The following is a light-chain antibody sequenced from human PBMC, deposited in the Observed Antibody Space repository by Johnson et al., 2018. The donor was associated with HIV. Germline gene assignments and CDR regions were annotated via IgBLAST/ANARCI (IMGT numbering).Light chain of an antibody. CDR2: DNN. CDR1: SSNIGNNY. Sequence: QSVLTQPPSVSAAPGQKVTISCSGSSSNIGNNYVSWYQQIPGTAPKLLIYDNNKRPSGIPDLFSGSKSGTSATLGITGLQTGDEADYYCGTWDSSLSAGIYVFGTGTKVTVL. V-gene: IGLV1-51*01. CDR3: GTWDSSLSAGIYV. J-gene: IGLJ1*01.